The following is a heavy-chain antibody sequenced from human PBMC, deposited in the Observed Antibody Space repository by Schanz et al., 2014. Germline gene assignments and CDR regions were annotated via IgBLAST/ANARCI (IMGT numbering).Heavy chain of an antibody. J-gene: IGHJ4*02. CDR2: IIPIHGIV. D-gene: IGHD3-16*01. CDR3: ARGNRLQYYDDIWGSYSDPSELDY. Sequence: QVQLVQSGAEVKKPGSSMKVSCKASGGTFSTYPINWLRQAPGQGLEWMGRIIPIHGIVNYAQRFQDRVRITADKSTSTAYMELSSLRSDDTAVYYCARGNRLQYYDDIWGSYSDPSELDYWGQGTLVTVSS. CDR1: GGTFSTYP. V-gene: IGHV1-69*02.